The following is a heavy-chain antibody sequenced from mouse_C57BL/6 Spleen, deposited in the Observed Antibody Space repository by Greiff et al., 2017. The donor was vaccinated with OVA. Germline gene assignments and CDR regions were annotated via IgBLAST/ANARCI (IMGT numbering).Heavy chain of an antibody. Sequence: DVKLQESGGGLVQPGGSLSLSCAASGFTFTDYYMSWVRQPPGKALEWLGFIRNKANGYTTEYSASVKGRFTISRDNSQSILYLQMNALRAEDSATYYCARCGYGNYPYYFDYWGQGTTLTVSS. J-gene: IGHJ2*01. CDR1: GFTFTDYY. V-gene: IGHV7-3*01. CDR3: ARCGYGNYPYYFDY. CDR2: IRNKANGYTT. D-gene: IGHD2-1*01.